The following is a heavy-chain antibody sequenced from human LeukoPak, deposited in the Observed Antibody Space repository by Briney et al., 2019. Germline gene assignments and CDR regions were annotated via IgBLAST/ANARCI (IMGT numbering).Heavy chain of an antibody. Sequence: SETLSLTCTVSSGSISGSSHYWGWIRQSPGKGLEWIGSIYYSGSTYYNPSLKSRVTISVDTSNNQFSLKLSSVTAADTAVYYCARQFDRSGYLNWFDPWGQGTLVTVSS. CDR2: IYYSGST. CDR1: SGSISGSSHY. CDR3: ARQFDRSGYLNWFDP. V-gene: IGHV4-39*01. D-gene: IGHD3-22*01. J-gene: IGHJ5*02.